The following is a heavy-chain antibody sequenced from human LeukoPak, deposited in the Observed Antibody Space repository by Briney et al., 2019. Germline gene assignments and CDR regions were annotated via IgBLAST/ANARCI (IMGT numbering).Heavy chain of an antibody. J-gene: IGHJ4*02. D-gene: IGHD3-16*01. V-gene: IGHV4-39*01. Sequence: SETLSLTCTVSGGSISNTYYYWGWIRQPPGKGLEWIGSIYYSGSTYYNPSLKSRVTISVDTSRNQFSLKLSSVTAADTAVYYCARGGSRLTTAGDLDYWGQGTLVTVSS. CDR1: GGSISNTYYY. CDR2: IYYSGST. CDR3: ARGGSRLTTAGDLDY.